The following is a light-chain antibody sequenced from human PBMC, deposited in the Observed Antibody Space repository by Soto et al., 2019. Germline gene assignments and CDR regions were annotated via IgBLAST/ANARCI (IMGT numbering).Light chain of an antibody. CDR1: QSISSW. Sequence: DIQMTQSPSTLSASVGDRVTITCRASQSISSWLAWHQQKPGKAPRLLLYNASNLESGLTSRFSGSGSGTELTLPITSRQAEDSATYYCQQKNEKRTFGQGTQVEIK. CDR3: QQKNEKRT. CDR2: NAS. V-gene: IGKV1-5*03. J-gene: IGKJ1*01.